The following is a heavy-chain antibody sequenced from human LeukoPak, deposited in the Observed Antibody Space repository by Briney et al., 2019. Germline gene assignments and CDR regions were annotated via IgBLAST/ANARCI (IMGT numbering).Heavy chain of an antibody. D-gene: IGHD4-23*01. J-gene: IGHJ5*02. CDR3: ARPVVTPFTWLDP. CDR2: ISYDGSNE. CDR1: GFTFSSYV. Sequence: EGSLRLSCAASGFTFSSYVMHWVRQAPGKGLEWVAIISYDGSNEYYADSVKGRFTISRDDAKNSLYLQMNSLTAEDTAVYYCARPVVTPFTWLDPWGQGTLVAVSS. V-gene: IGHV3-30*04.